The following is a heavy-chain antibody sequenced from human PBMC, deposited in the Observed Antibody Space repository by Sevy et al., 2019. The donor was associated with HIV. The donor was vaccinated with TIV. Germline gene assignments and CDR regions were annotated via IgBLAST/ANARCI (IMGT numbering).Heavy chain of an antibody. CDR1: GFTVSSNY. V-gene: IGHV3-53*01. CDR3: ARDRQQRPNYYYYGMDV. CDR2: IYSGGST. J-gene: IGHJ6*02. D-gene: IGHD1-1*01. Sequence: GGSLRLSCAASGFTVSSNYMSWVRQAPGKGLEWVSVIYSGGSTYYADSVKGRFTISRDNSKNTLYLQMNSLRAEETAVYYCARDRQQRPNYYYYGMDVWGQGTTVTVSS.